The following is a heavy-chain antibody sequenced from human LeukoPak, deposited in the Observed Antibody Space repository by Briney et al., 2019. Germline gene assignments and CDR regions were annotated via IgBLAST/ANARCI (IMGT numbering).Heavy chain of an antibody. D-gene: IGHD2-15*01. CDR3: ARGYCSGGSCCWSFYFDY. CDR1: GFTFSSYA. CDR2: ISYDGSNK. V-gene: IGHV3-30*04. J-gene: IGHJ4*02. Sequence: GGSLRLSCAASGFTFSSYAMHWVRQAPGKGLEWVAVISYDGSNKYYADSVKGRFTISRDNSKNTLYLQMNSLRAEDTAVYYCARGYCSGGSCCWSFYFDYWGQGTLVTVSS.